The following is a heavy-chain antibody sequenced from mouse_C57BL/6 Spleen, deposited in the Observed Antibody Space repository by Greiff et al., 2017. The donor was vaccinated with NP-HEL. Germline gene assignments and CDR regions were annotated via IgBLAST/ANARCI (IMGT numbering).Heavy chain of an antibody. D-gene: IGHD2-10*01. CDR1: GYTFTSYT. CDR2: INPSSGYT. J-gene: IGHJ1*03. V-gene: IGHV1-4*01. CDR3: ATYYGIYWYFDV. Sequence: VQLQQSGAELARPGASVKMSCKASGYTFTSYTMYWVKQRPGQGLEWIGYINPSSGYTKYNQKFKDKATLTADKSSSTAYMQLSSLTSEDSAVYYCATYYGIYWYFDVWGTGTTVTVSS.